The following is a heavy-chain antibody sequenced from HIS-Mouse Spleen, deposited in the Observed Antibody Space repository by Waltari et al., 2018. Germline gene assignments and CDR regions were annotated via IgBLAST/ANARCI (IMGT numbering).Heavy chain of an antibody. J-gene: IGHJ6*02. CDR2: IIPIHGRA. D-gene: IGHD2-21*01. Sequence: QLQLVQSGAEVKKPGSSVTVSCKASVRTFSSYSISWVRRAPGQRREWMGRIIPIHGRANYAQKFQGRVTITADKSTSTAYMELSSLRSEDTAVYYCARGPSTYSSNGMDVWGQGTTVTVSS. CDR1: VRTFSSYS. V-gene: IGHV1-69*04. CDR3: ARGPSTYSSNGMDV.